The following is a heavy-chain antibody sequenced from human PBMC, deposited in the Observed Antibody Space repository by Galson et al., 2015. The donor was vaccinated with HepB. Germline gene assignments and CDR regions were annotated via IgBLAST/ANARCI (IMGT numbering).Heavy chain of an antibody. CDR1: GGSISSSSYY. CDR2: IYYSGST. V-gene: IGHV4-39*07. Sequence: LSLTCTVSGGSISSSSYYWGWIRQPPGKGLEWIGSIYYSGSTYYNPSLKSRVTISVDTSKNQFSLKLSSVTAADTAVYYCAGAGDSSSWYYYYYYYGMDVWGQGTTVTVSS. D-gene: IGHD6-13*01. J-gene: IGHJ6*02. CDR3: AGAGDSSSWYYYYYYYGMDV.